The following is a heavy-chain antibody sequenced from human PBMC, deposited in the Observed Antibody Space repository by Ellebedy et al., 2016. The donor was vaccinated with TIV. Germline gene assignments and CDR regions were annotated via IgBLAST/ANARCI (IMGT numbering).Heavy chain of an antibody. CDR2: ITYSGST. D-gene: IGHD4-17*01. J-gene: IGHJ5*02. V-gene: IGHV4-59*01. CDR3: ARGMTAVNP. CDR1: GDSINSYY. Sequence: MPSETLSLTCTVSGDSINSYYWSRIRQPPGKGLEWIGYITYSGSTNYSPSLKSRVTMSLDTSKNQVSLKLSSVTASDTALYYCARGMTAVNPWGQGTLVTVSS.